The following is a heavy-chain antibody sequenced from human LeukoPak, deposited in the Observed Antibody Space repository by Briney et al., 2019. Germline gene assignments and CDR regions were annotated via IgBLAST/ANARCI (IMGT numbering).Heavy chain of an antibody. CDR2: INLNSGGT. V-gene: IGHV1-2*06. D-gene: IGHD6-19*01. J-gene: IGHJ4*02. CDR1: GYTFTGYY. Sequence: APVKVSCKASGYTFTGYYMHWVRQAPGQGLEWMGRINLNSGGTNYAQKFQGRVTMTRDTSISTAYMELSRLRSDDTAVYYCARYGSSGWYPLDYWGQGTLVTVSS. CDR3: ARYGSSGWYPLDY.